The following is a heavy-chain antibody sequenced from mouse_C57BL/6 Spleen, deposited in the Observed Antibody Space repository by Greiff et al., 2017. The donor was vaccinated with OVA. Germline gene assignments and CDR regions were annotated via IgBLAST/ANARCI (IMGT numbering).Heavy chain of an antibody. J-gene: IGHJ4*01. CDR3: ARDSRYAMDY. CDR1: GYTFTSYW. D-gene: IGHD2-12*01. V-gene: IGHV1-52*01. Sequence: QVQLQQPGAELVRPGSSVKLSCKASGYTFTSYWMHWVKQRPIQGLEWIGNIDPSDSETHYNQKFKDKATLTVDKSSSTAYMQLSSLTSEDSAVYYCARDSRYAMDYWGQGTSVTVSS. CDR2: IDPSDSET.